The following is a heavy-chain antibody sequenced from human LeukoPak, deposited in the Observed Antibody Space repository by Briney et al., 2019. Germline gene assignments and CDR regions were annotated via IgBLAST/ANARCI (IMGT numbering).Heavy chain of an antibody. D-gene: IGHD2-8*01. CDR1: GFTFSSYA. CDR3: ARDLYRVFDY. J-gene: IGHJ4*02. V-gene: IGHV3-30-3*01. CDR2: ISYDGSNK. Sequence: GRSLRLSCAASGFTFSSYAMHWVRQAPGKGLEWVAVISYDGSNKYYADSVKGRFTISRDNSKNTLYLQMNSLRAEDTAVYYCARDLYRVFDYWGQGTLVTVSS.